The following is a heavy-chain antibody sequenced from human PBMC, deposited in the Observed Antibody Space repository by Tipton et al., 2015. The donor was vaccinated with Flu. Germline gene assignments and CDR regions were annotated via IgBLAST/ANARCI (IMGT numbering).Heavy chain of an antibody. CDR3: ARDAGSYCSGGSCYPYYFDY. J-gene: IGHJ4*02. CDR1: GGSISSGSHY. Sequence: TLSLTCTVPGGSISSGSHYWSWIRQPAGKGLEWIGRIYTSGSTNYNPSLKSRVTISVDTSKNQFSLKLSSVTAADTAVYYCARDAGSYCSGGSCYPYYFDYWGQGTLVTVSS. CDR2: IYTSGST. D-gene: IGHD2-15*01. V-gene: IGHV4-61*02.